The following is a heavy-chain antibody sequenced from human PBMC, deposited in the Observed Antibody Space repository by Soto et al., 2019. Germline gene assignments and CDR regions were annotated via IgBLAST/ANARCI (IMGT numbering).Heavy chain of an antibody. Sequence: QITLKESGPTLVKPTQTLTLTCTFSGFSLSTSGVGVGWIRQPPGKALEWLALIYWDDDKRYSPSLKSRLTITNDSAKNQVVFTLTILVPVDTATYYGAHSLAPGTGWFDPRGQGTLATV. CDR2: IYWDDDK. J-gene: IGHJ5*02. V-gene: IGHV2-5*02. CDR3: AHSLAPGTGWFDP. CDR1: GFSLSTSGVG.